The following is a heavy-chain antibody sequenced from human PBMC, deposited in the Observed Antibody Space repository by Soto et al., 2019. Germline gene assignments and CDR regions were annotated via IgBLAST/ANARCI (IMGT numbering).Heavy chain of an antibody. Sequence: PGGSLRLSCAASGFTFSSYSINWVRQAPGKGLEWVSYISGSSSFMWYADSVKGRFTISRDDAKNSLYLQMNSLRDEDTAVYFCVRDHFWAFDYWGQGTLVTVSS. CDR2: ISGSSSFM. CDR3: VRDHFWAFDY. D-gene: IGHD7-27*01. J-gene: IGHJ4*02. CDR1: GFTFSSYS. V-gene: IGHV3-48*02.